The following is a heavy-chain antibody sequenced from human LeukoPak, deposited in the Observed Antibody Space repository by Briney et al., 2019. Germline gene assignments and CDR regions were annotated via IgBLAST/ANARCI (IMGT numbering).Heavy chain of an antibody. Sequence: SETLSLTCTVSGGSISSYYWSWIRQPPGKGLGWIGYIYYSGSTNYNPSLKSRVTISVDTSKNQFSLKLSSVTAADTAVYYCARVCYGRGYYYYYMDVWGKGTTVTVSS. CDR3: ARVCYGRGYYYYYMDV. D-gene: IGHD2-2*01. CDR1: GGSISSYY. J-gene: IGHJ6*03. CDR2: IYYSGST. V-gene: IGHV4-59*01.